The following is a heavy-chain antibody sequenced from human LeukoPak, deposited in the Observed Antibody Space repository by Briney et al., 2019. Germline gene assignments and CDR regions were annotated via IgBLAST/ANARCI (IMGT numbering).Heavy chain of an antibody. CDR3: ARQTMIVVVITSFSPDAFDI. CDR1: GGSIGSSSYY. V-gene: IGHV4-39*01. Sequence: SETLSLTCTVSGGSIGSSSYYWGWIRQPPGKGLEWTGSIYYSGSTYYNPSLKSRVTISVDTSKNQFSLKLSSVTAADTAVYYCARQTMIVVVITSFSPDAFDIWGQGTMVTVSS. J-gene: IGHJ3*02. CDR2: IYYSGST. D-gene: IGHD3-22*01.